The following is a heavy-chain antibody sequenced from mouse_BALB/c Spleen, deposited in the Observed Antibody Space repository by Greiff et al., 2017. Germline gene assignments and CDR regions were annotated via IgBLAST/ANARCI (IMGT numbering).Heavy chain of an antibody. CDR1: GYTFTDYA. V-gene: IGHV1S137*01. CDR2: ISTYYGDA. J-gene: IGHJ3*01. Sequence: VQLQQSGAELVRPGVSVKISCKGSGYTFTDYAMHWVKQSHAKSLEWIGVISTYYGDASYNQKFKGKATMTVDKSSSTAYMELARLTSEDSAIYYCARRDGYWFAYWGQGTLVTVSA. CDR3: ARRDGYWFAY. D-gene: IGHD3-3*01.